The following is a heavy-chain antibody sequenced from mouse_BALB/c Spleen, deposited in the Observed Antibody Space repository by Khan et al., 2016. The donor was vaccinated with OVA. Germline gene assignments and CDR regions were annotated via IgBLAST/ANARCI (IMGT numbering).Heavy chain of an antibody. D-gene: IGHD2-1*01. V-gene: IGHV1-7*01. J-gene: IGHJ3*01. Sequence: QVQLQQSGADLAKPGASLEMSCKASGYTFATYWIHWVKQRPGQGLEWIGYIDPSTGYTEYNQKFKDKATLTADKSSSTAYMQLSSLTSEDSAVYYCTRRGRYGIFTYWGQGTVVTVSA. CDR1: GYTFATYW. CDR2: IDPSTGYT. CDR3: TRRGRYGIFTY.